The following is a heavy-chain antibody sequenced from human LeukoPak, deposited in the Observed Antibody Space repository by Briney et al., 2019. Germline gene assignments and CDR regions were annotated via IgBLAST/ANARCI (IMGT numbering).Heavy chain of an antibody. CDR2: IKQDGSEK. CDR3: ARGGGYAWDY. V-gene: IGHV3-7*01. Sequence: PGGSLRLSFATSGFTFTTYWMNWVRQAPGKGLEWVANIKQDGSEKYYVDSVKGRFTISRDNARNSLYLQMNSLRADDTAVYYCARGGGYAWDYWGQGTLVTVSS. D-gene: IGHD5-12*01. J-gene: IGHJ4*02. CDR1: GFTFTTYW.